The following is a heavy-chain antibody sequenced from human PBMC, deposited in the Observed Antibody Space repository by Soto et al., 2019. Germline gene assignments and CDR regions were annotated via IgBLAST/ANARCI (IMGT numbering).Heavy chain of an antibody. CDR1: GFTFSSYG. Sequence: QVQLVESGGGVVQPGRSLRLSCAASGFTFSSYGMHWVRQAPGKGLEWVAVIWYDGSNKYYADSVKGRFTISRDNSKNTLYLRMNSLRAEDTAVYYCARAFPSGTFYYFDYWCQGTLVTVSS. J-gene: IGHJ4*02. CDR2: IWYDGSNK. D-gene: IGHD1-1*01. CDR3: ARAFPSGTFYYFDY. V-gene: IGHV3-33*01.